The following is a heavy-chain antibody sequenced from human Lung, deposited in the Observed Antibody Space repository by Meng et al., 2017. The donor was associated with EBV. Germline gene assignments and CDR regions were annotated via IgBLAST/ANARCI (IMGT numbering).Heavy chain of an antibody. CDR3: ARDETSWYYFDY. D-gene: IGHD6-13*01. J-gene: IGHJ4*02. CDR1: GDSVSSNIAT. Sequence: QVQLQQSGPGLVKPAQTLSLTGAISGDSVSSNIATWNWIRQSPSRGLEWLGRTYYRSKWYTDYALSVKSRITINPDTSKNQFSLQLNSVTPEDTAVYFCARDETSWYYFDYWGQGTLVTVSS. V-gene: IGHV6-1*01. CDR2: TYYRSKWYT.